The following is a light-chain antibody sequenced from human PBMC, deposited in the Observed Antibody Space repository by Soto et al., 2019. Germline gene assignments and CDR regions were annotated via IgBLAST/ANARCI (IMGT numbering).Light chain of an antibody. CDR1: ESIRNN. Sequence: DIQMTQSPSTLSASVGDRVAITCRASESIRNNLNWYQQKPGKAPKLLIYAASTLQSGVPSRFSGGGSGTEFTLTIGSLQPEDFTTYYCQQTYSTPRVAFDQGTKVEFK. CDR2: AAS. CDR3: QQTYSTPRVA. J-gene: IGKJ1*01. V-gene: IGKV1-39*01.